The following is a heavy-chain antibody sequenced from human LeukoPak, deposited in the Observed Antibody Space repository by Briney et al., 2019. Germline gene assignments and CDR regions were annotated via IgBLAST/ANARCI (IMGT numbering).Heavy chain of an antibody. D-gene: IGHD4-23*01. CDR2: ISSSSSYI. V-gene: IGHV3-21*01. J-gene: IGHJ4*02. CDR1: GFTFSSYS. Sequence: GGSLRLSCASSGFTFSSYSMNWVRQAPGKGLEWVSSISSSSSYIYYADSVKGRFTISRDNAKNSLYLQMNSLRAEDTAVYYCARVYGGNPRGPFDYWGQGTLVTVSS. CDR3: ARVYGGNPRGPFDY.